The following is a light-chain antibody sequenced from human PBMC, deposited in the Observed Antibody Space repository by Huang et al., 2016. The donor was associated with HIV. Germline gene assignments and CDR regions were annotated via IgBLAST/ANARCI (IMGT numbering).Light chain of an antibody. CDR1: QSLNNY. V-gene: IGKV1-39*01. Sequence: DLQMTQSPSSLSASFGDRVTITCRANQSLNNYLNWYQQKPGKAPNLLISSASTLTSGVPPRFSGGVSESIFTLTISNLQPEDYATYHCQQTFSVPLTFGGGTKVEIK. CDR3: QQTFSVPLT. CDR2: SAS. J-gene: IGKJ4*01.